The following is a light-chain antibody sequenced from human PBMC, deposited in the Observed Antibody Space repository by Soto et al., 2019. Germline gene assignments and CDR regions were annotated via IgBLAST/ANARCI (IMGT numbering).Light chain of an antibody. V-gene: IGKV1-5*01. CDR1: QSVDNW. CDR2: HAS. Sequence: DIQMTQSPSTLSASVGDRVTITCRASQSVDNWLAWYQQKPGKAPKLLIYHASSLESGVPSRFSGSGSGTEFTLTISSLQPDDFATYYCQQADSFPLTFGGGTKVEIK. J-gene: IGKJ4*01. CDR3: QQADSFPLT.